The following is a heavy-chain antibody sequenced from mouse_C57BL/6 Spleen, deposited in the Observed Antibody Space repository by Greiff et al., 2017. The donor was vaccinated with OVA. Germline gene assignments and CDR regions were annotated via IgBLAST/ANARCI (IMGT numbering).Heavy chain of an antibody. Sequence: QVQLQQPGAELVKPGASVKLSCKASGYTFTSYWMQWVKQRPGQGLEWIGEIDPSDSYTNYTQKFKGKATLTVDTSSSTAYMQLSSLTSEDSAVYYCARDGHYYYGSTPYAMDYWGQGTSVTVSS. CDR2: IDPSDSYT. D-gene: IGHD1-1*01. V-gene: IGHV1-50*01. CDR1: GYTFTSYW. J-gene: IGHJ4*01. CDR3: ARDGHYYYGSTPYAMDY.